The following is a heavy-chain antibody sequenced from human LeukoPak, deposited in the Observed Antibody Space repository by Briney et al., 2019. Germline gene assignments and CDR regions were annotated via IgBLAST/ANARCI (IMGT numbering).Heavy chain of an antibody. Sequence: ASVKVSCKASGYTFTGYCMHWVRQAPGQGLEWMGWINPNSGGTNYAQKFQGWVTMTRDTSISTAYMELSRLRSDDTAVYYCARDRIAAAGTHYYGMDVWGQGTTVTVSS. V-gene: IGHV1-2*04. CDR1: GYTFTGYC. D-gene: IGHD6-13*01. CDR3: ARDRIAAAGTHYYGMDV. CDR2: INPNSGGT. J-gene: IGHJ6*02.